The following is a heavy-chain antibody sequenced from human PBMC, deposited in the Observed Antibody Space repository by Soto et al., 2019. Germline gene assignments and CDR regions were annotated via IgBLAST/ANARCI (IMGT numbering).Heavy chain of an antibody. CDR3: ARGGEYSSSLFDS. CDR1: GGTFISYA. D-gene: IGHD6-6*01. CDR2: IIPIFGTA. J-gene: IGHJ4*01. V-gene: IGHV1-69*13. Sequence: SVKVSFKASGGTFISYAISWVRQAPGQGLEWMGGIIPIFGTANYAQKFQGRVTITADESTSTAYMELSSLRSEDTAVYYCARGGEYSSSLFDSWGHGTLVTVSS.